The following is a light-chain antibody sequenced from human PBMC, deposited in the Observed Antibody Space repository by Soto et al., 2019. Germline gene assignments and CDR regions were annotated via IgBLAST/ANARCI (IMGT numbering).Light chain of an antibody. CDR2: AAS. J-gene: IGKJ4*01. CDR3: QHSFNTPLT. V-gene: IGKV1-39*01. Sequence: DIQMTQSPSSLSASVGDRVTITCQASQDISNYLNWYQQKPGKAPKVLIYAASSLQSGVPSRFSGSGSGTDFTLTISSLQPEDFASYFCQHSFNTPLTFGGGTKVDIK. CDR1: QDISNY.